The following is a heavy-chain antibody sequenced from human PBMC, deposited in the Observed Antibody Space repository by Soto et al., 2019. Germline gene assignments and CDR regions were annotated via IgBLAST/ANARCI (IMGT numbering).Heavy chain of an antibody. J-gene: IGHJ4*02. CDR1: GFPFTTYG. Sequence: QVQLVESGGGVVQPGRSLRLSCAASGFPFTTYGMHWVREGPGKGLEWVAVISYDGSNTYYADSVEGRFTTSRDNSKNTLYLQMNSLRPEDTALYYCVGGQYYFDYRGQGTLVTVSS. V-gene: IGHV3-30*03. CDR2: ISYDGSNT. CDR3: VGGQYYFDY. D-gene: IGHD3-10*01.